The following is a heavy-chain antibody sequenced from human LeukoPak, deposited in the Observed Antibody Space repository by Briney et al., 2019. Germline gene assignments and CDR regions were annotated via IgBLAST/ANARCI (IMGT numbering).Heavy chain of an antibody. D-gene: IGHD6-19*01. J-gene: IGHJ4*02. CDR2: IYSGGST. V-gene: IGHV3-53*01. CDR3: ARSRRQWLDFDY. CDR1: GFTVSSNY. Sequence: GGSLRLSCAASGFTVSSNYMSWVRQAPGKGLEWVSVIYSGGSTYYVDSVKGRFTTSRDNSKNTLYLQMNSLRAEDTAVYYCARSRRQWLDFDYWGQGTPVTVSS.